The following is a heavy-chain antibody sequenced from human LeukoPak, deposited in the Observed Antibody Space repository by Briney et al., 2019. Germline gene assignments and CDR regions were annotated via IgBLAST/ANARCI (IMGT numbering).Heavy chain of an antibody. J-gene: IGHJ6*02. CDR1: GFTFSSYS. D-gene: IGHD3-16*02. CDR3: ARDRSLTLTCGMDV. V-gene: IGHV3-21*01. Sequence: PGGSLRLSCAASGFTFSSYSMNWVRQAPGKGLEWVSSISSSSSYIYYADSVKGRFTISRDNAKNSLYLQMNSLRAEDTAVYYCARDRSLTLTCGMDVWGQGTTVTVSS. CDR2: ISSSSSYI.